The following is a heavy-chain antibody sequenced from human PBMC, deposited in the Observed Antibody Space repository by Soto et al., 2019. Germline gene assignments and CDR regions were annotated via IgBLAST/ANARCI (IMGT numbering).Heavy chain of an antibody. V-gene: IGHV4-31*03. CDR3: ARDRASGSGYYYGMDV. Sequence: SETLSLTCTVSGGSISIGGYYWSCIRQHPGKGLEWIGYIYYSGSTYYNPSLKSRVTISVDTSKNQFSLKLSSVTAADTAVYYCARDRASGSGYYYGMDVWGQGTTVTVSS. CDR1: GGSISIGGYY. CDR2: IYYSGST. D-gene: IGHD6-19*01. J-gene: IGHJ6*02.